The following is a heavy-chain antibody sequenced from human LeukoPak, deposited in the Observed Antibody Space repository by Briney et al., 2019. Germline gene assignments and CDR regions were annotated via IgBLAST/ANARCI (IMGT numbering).Heavy chain of an antibody. CDR3: ARGFSKYVFGYYMDV. J-gene: IGHJ6*03. D-gene: IGHD4-11*01. CDR1: GYTFTGYY. Sequence: ASVKVSCKASGYTFTGYYIHWARQAPGQGLEWVGWINPKTGGTNYAQKFLDRVTMTTDMSTSTAYMELIRLRSRDTAVYFCARGFSKYVFGYYMDVWGKGTTIIVSS. V-gene: IGHV1-2*02. CDR2: INPKTGGT.